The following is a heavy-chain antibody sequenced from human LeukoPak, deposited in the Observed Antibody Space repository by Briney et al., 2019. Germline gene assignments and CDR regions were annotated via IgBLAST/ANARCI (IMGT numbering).Heavy chain of an antibody. J-gene: IGHJ4*01. Sequence: PGGSLRLSCAASGFTFSSYAVSWVRQAPGKGLEWVSSISSSGVATYSGDSVKGRFTISRGNSKNTLYLQMDSLRADDSAVYYCAKGSNSGGYLEFDCWGRGTLVTVSS. V-gene: IGHV3-23*01. CDR1: GFTFSSYA. CDR2: ISSSGVAT. CDR3: AKGSNSGGYLEFDC. D-gene: IGHD1-26*01.